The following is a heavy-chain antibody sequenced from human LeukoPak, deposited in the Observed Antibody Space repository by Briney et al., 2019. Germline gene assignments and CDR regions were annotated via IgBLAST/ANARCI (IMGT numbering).Heavy chain of an antibody. D-gene: IGHD1-7*01. CDR2: INPSGGST. V-gene: IGHV1-46*01. J-gene: IGHJ5*02. CDR3: ARDTTGTTGSKFDP. CDR1: GYTFPSYF. Sequence: ASVKVSCKASGYTFPSYFMHWVRQAPGQGLEWMGIINPSGGSTSYAQKFQGRVTITRDTSTSTVYMELSSLRSEDTAVYYCARDTTGTTGSKFDPWGQGTLVTVSS.